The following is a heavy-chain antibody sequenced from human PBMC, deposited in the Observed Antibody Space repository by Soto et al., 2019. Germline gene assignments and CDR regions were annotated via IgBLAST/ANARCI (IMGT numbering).Heavy chain of an antibody. Sequence: QVQLVQSGAEVKKPGSSVKVSCKASGGTFSSYTISWVRQAPGQGLEWMGRIIPILGIANYAQKFQGRVTITADKSTSTAYMELSSLRSEDTAVYYCAGEPVITMVRGVIHSWFDPWGQGTLVTVSS. CDR1: GGTFSSYT. V-gene: IGHV1-69*08. CDR3: AGEPVITMVRGVIHSWFDP. D-gene: IGHD3-10*01. J-gene: IGHJ5*02. CDR2: IIPILGIA.